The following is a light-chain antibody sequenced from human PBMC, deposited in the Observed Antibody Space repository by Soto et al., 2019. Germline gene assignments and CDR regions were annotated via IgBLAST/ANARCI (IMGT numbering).Light chain of an antibody. J-gene: IGKJ1*01. CDR3: QQYYTSPWT. CDR2: WAS. V-gene: IGKV4-1*01. CDR1: RSVLYNSNNKNY. Sequence: DIVMTQSPDSLAVSLGARATINCKSSRSVLYNSNNKNYLAWYQQKPGQSPELLIYWASTRKSGVPDRFSGSGSGTDFTLSISSLQAEDVAVYYCQQYYTSPWTFGPGTKVEIK.